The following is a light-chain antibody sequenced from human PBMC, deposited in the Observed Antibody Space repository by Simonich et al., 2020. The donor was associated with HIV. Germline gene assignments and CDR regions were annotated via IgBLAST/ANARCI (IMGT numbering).Light chain of an antibody. CDR3: QSYDSSFWV. Sequence: NFVLTQPHSVSESPGKTVTISCTRSGGSIASNYVQWYQQRPGSSPPTVIYEDNQRPSGVPDRFSGSIDSSSNSASLTISGLKTEDEADYYCQSYDSSFWVFGGGTKLTVL. V-gene: IGLV6-57*01. J-gene: IGLJ3*02. CDR2: EDN. CDR1: GGSIASNY.